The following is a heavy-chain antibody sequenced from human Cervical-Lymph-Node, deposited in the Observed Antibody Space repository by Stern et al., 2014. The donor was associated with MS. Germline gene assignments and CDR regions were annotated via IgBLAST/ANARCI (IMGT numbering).Heavy chain of an antibody. Sequence: QVQLVQSGAEVKKPGSSLRVSCKTNRGSFSHSAVRWVRLAPGQGPEWMGGIIHIFGTTRYAQKFRGRVTITADESASTVYMEVSNLRSEDTAVYYCARDRDSGTTPYYYGMDVWGRGTTVTVSS. CDR1: RGSFSHSA. D-gene: IGHD1-26*01. J-gene: IGHJ6*02. CDR3: ARDRDSGTTPYYYGMDV. CDR2: IIHIFGTT. V-gene: IGHV1-69*01.